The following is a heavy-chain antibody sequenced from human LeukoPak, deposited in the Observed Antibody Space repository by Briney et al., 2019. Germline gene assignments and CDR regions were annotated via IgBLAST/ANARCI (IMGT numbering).Heavy chain of an antibody. Sequence: SETLSLTCAVYGGSFSGYCWSWIRQPPGKGLEWIGEINHSGSTNSNPSLKGRVTISVDTSKKQLSLKLSSVTAADTAVYYCARVDSVVVVAATRLSSWFDPWGQGTLVTVSS. CDR3: ARVDSVVVVAATRLSSWFDP. J-gene: IGHJ5*02. CDR1: GGSFSGYC. V-gene: IGHV4-34*01. D-gene: IGHD2-15*01. CDR2: INHSGST.